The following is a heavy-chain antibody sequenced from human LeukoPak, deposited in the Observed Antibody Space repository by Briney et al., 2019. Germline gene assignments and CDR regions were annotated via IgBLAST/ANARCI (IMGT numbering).Heavy chain of an antibody. CDR2: ISGSGGRT. Sequence: GGSPRPSCAASGFTFSSYAMSRVRHAPGKGLEWVSAISGSGGRTYYADSVKGRFTISRDNSKNTLYLQMNSLRAEDTAVYYCAKESRSDSGYYRDFRGQGTLVTVSS. J-gene: IGHJ4*02. V-gene: IGHV3-23*01. D-gene: IGHD5-12*01. CDR1: GFTFSSYA. CDR3: AKESRSDSGYYRDF.